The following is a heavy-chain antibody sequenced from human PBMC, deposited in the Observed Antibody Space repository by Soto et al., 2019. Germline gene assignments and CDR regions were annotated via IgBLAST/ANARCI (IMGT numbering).Heavy chain of an antibody. Sequence: QVQLVQSGADVKKPGASVRVSCKASGYTFTNYGISWVRQAPGQGLEWMGWVSPYNGNTEYAEKFQGRVTMTTDTSTSTAYMEVRSLRSDDTAVYHCARSVSGWYGGFYYGMDVWGQGTTLIVSS. J-gene: IGHJ6*02. V-gene: IGHV1-18*04. D-gene: IGHD6-19*01. CDR1: GYTFTNYG. CDR3: ARSVSGWYGGFYYGMDV. CDR2: VSPYNGNT.